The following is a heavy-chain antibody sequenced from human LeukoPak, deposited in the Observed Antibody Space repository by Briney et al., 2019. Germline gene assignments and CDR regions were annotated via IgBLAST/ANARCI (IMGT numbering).Heavy chain of an antibody. V-gene: IGHV4-59*08. J-gene: IGHJ5*02. CDR2: IYYSGST. CDR1: GGSISSYY. D-gene: IGHD4-17*01. Sequence: SETLSLTCTVSGGSISSYYWSWIRQPPGKGLEWIGYIYYSGSTNYNPSLKGRVTISVDTSKNQFSLKLSSVTAADTAVYYCARLLNDYGDYGHENWFDPWGQGTLVTVSS. CDR3: ARLLNDYGDYGHENWFDP.